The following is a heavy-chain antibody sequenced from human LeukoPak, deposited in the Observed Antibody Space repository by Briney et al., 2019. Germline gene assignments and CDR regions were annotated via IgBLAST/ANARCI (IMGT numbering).Heavy chain of an antibody. CDR3: ARDRGSYYLDS. J-gene: IGHJ4*02. V-gene: IGHV3-33*08. Sequence: PGGSLRLSCAASGFTFSSYSMNWVRQAPGKGLEWVAVIWYDGSDKYYADSVKGRFTISRDNSKNTLFLQMNSLRAEDTAVYYCARDRGSYYLDSWGQGTPVTVSS. CDR2: IWYDGSDK. D-gene: IGHD3-16*01. CDR1: GFTFSSYS.